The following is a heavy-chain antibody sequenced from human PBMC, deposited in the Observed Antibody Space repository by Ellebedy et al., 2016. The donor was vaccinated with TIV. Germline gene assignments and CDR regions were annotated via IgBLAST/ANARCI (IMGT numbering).Heavy chain of an antibody. V-gene: IGHV1-18*01. D-gene: IGHD2-21*01. CDR1: GYSFSRYG. Sequence: AASVKVSCKASGYSFSRYGISWVRQAPGQGLEWMGWIGAYNVNTNYAQKFQGRLTMTTDTSTTTVYMELRSLKFDDSAMYFCARQTRDAYFYYMDVWGTGTTVTVSS. CDR3: ARQTRDAYFYYMDV. CDR2: IGAYNVNT. J-gene: IGHJ6*03.